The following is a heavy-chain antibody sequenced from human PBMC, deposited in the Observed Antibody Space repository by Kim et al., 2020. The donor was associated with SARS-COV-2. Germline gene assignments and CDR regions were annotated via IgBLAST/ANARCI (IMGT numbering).Heavy chain of an antibody. CDR3: ARDGSRSYYYYYYGMDV. V-gene: IGHV1-18*04. CDR1: GYTFTSYG. J-gene: IGHJ6*02. CDR2: ISAYNGNT. Sequence: ASVKVSCKASGYTFTSYGISWVRQAPGQGLEWMGWISAYNGNTNYAQKLQGRVTTTTDTSTSTAYMELRSLRSDDTAVYYCARDGSRSYYYYYYGMDVWGQGTTVTVSS. D-gene: IGHD3-10*01.